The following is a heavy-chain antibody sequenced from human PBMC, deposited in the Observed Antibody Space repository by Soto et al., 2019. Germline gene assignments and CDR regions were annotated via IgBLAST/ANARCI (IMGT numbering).Heavy chain of an antibody. CDR3: AKTGGYCSSTSCYREDQYYYYSYRMDV. CDR2: ISSSSSYT. CDR1: GFTFSDYY. V-gene: IGHV3-11*03. J-gene: IGHJ6*02. Sequence: PGGSLRLSCAASGFTFSDYYMSWIRQAPGKGLEWVSYISSSSSYTNYADSVKGRFTISRDNAKNSLYLQMNSLRAEDTAVYYCAKTGGYCSSTSCYREDQYYYYSYRMDVWGQGTTVPV. D-gene: IGHD2-2*01.